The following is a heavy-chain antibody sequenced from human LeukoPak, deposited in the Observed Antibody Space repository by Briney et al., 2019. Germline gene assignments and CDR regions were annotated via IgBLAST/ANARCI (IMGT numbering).Heavy chain of an antibody. D-gene: IGHD5-24*01. Sequence: ASVKVSCKASGGTFSSYAISWVRQAPGQGLEWMGRIIPILGIANYAQKFQGRVTITADKSTSTAYMELSSLRSEDTAVYYCASGTVEVATILDYWGQGTLVTVSS. CDR2: IIPILGIA. J-gene: IGHJ4*02. CDR1: GGTFSSYA. V-gene: IGHV1-69*04. CDR3: ASGTVEVATILDY.